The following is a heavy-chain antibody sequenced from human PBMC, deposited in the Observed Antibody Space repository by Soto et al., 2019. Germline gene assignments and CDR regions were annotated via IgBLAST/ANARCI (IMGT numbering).Heavy chain of an antibody. CDR3: VSDPRDGYNYRPWV. Sequence: AENLSLTSTDKGGHISSYYWSWIRRPPGKVLERIGYIYYSGSTNYNPSLKSRVTISVDTSKNQFALKLSSVTAADTGVSSCVSDPRDGYNYRPWVWGEGKLATVSS. J-gene: IGHJ4*02. CDR2: IYYSGST. D-gene: IGHD5-12*01. CDR1: GGHISSYY. V-gene: IGHV4-59*01.